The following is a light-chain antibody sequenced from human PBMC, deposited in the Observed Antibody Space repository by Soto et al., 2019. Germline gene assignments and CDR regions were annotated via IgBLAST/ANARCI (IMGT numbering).Light chain of an antibody. CDR2: EVT. J-gene: IGLJ1*01. V-gene: IGLV2-14*01. CDR3: SSYTNFNTRACV. Sequence: QSVLTQPASVSVSPGQSITISCTGTSGDIGSYNRVSWYQQHPGKAPKLIIYEVTDRPSGVSNRFSGSKSGNTASLTISGLQAEDEAEYYCSSYTNFNTRACVFGTGTRSPS. CDR1: SGDIGSYNR.